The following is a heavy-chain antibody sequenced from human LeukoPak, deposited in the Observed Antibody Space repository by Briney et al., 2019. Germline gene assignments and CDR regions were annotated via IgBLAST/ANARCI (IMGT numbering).Heavy chain of an antibody. CDR1: GFTFSSYW. J-gene: IGHJ1*01. CDR3: ARDFRSVVYFWSGECFQH. D-gene: IGHD3-3*01. V-gene: IGHV3-7*01. Sequence: GGSLRLSCAASGFTFSSYWMSWVRQAPGKGLEWVANIKQDGSEKYYVDSVKGRFTISRDNAKNSLYLQMNSLRAEDTAVYYCARDFRSVVYFWSGECFQHWGQGTLVTVSS. CDR2: IKQDGSEK.